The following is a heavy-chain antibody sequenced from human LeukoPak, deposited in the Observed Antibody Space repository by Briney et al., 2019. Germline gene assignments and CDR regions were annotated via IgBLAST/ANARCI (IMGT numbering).Heavy chain of an antibody. J-gene: IGHJ4*02. CDR2: INPNSGGT. D-gene: IGHD5-24*01. CDR1: GYTFTGYY. Sequence: ASVKVSCKASGYTFTGYYMHWVRQAPGQGLEWMGCINPNSGGTNYAQKFQGRVTMTRDTSISTAYMELSRLRSDDTAVYYCARDPVEMATTEFDYWGQGTLVTVSS. CDR3: ARDPVEMATTEFDY. V-gene: IGHV1-2*02.